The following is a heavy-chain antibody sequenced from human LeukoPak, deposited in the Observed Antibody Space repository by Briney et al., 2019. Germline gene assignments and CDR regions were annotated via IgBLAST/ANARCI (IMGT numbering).Heavy chain of an antibody. CDR3: ARTYPGIAKAGTFDY. Sequence: GGSLRLSCATSGFTFSSYWMGWVRQAPGKGLEWVANINQDGSEEYYVDSVRGRFTISRDNAKDSLYLQMNSLRAEDTAVYYCARTYPGIAKAGTFDYWGQGTLVIVSS. CDR2: INQDGSEE. V-gene: IGHV3-7*01. CDR1: GFTFSSYW. D-gene: IGHD6-19*01. J-gene: IGHJ4*02.